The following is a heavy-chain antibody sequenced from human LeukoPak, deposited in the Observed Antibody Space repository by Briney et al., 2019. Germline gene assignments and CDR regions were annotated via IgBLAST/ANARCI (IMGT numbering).Heavy chain of an antibody. CDR1: RYTFTGYY. Sequence: GASVKVSCKASRYTFTGYYIHWVRQAPGQGLEWMGWINPNSGDTNFAQKFQGRVTLTRDTSISTAYMELTRLTSDDTAVYYCARGNEGDYWGQGTLVTVSS. CDR2: INPNSGDT. V-gene: IGHV1-2*02. CDR3: ARGNEGDY. J-gene: IGHJ4*02. D-gene: IGHD1-1*01.